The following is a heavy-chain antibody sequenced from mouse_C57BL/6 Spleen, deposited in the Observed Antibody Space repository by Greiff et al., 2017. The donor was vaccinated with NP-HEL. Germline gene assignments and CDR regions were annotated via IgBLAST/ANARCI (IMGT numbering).Heavy chain of an antibody. CDR2: ISNLAYSI. D-gene: IGHD1-2*01. J-gene: IGHJ4*01. V-gene: IGHV5-15*01. Sequence: EVHLVESGGGLVQPGGSLKLSCAASGFTFSDYGMAWVRQAPRKGPEWVAFISNLAYSIYYADTVTGRFTISRENAENTLYLEMSSLRSEDTAMYYCARLRLYAMDYWGQGTSVTVSS. CDR3: ARLRLYAMDY. CDR1: GFTFSDYG.